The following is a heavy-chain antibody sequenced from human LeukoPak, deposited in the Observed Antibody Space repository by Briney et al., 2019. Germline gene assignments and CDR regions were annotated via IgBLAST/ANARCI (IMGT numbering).Heavy chain of an antibody. D-gene: IGHD4-17*01. J-gene: IGHJ5*02. CDR2: IYYRGNT. CDR3: ARDTVINPGFDP. Sequence: PSETLSLTCAVYGGSFSGYYWSWIRQPPGKGLEWIGSIYYRGNTYFNSSLKSRVTMSVDTSKNQFSLKLTSVTAADTAVYYCARDTVINPGFDPWGQGTLVIVSS. CDR1: GGSFSGYY. V-gene: IGHV4-34*01.